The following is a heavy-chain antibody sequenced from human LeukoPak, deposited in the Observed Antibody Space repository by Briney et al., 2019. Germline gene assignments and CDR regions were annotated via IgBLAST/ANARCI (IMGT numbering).Heavy chain of an antibody. CDR1: GFTFSNYA. Sequence: PGGSLRLSCAASGFTFSNYAMYWVRQAPGKGLEWVSSINGGGDSTYYADSVKGRFTISRDNSKNTLYLQMNSLRAEDTAVYYCAIRALTTPPYWGQGTLVTVSS. D-gene: IGHD4-17*01. CDR2: INGGGDST. CDR3: AIRALTTPPY. V-gene: IGHV3-23*01. J-gene: IGHJ4*02.